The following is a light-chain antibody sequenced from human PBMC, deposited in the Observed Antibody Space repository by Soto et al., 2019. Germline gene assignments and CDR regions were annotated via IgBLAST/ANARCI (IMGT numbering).Light chain of an antibody. V-gene: IGKV1-12*01. CDR3: QQSYNTPLT. Sequence: DIQITQSTSSVSASVLDRFTITCRASQGISSWLAWYQQKPGKAPKLLIYAASSLQSGVPSRFSGSGSGTDFTLTISSLQPEDFATYYCQQSYNTPLTFGGGTKVDIK. J-gene: IGKJ4*01. CDR1: QGISSW. CDR2: AAS.